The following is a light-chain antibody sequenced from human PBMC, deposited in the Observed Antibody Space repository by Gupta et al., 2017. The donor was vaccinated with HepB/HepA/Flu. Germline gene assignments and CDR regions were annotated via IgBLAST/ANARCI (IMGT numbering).Light chain of an antibody. J-gene: IGLJ1*01. CDR2: DDS. CDR1: KVESKS. Sequence: SSVLTQPPSVSVAPGKTATIACLGNKVESKSVHWYRQSPVQAPVLLFYDDSDRPSGIPERFSGSNYDTTATLTISRVEAGDEADYYCQVWDSDSNPQVFGTGTKVTVL. CDR3: QVWDSDSNPQV. V-gene: IGLV3-21*03.